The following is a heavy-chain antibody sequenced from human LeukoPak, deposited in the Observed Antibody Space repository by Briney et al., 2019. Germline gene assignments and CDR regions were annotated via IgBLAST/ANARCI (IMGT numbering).Heavy chain of an antibody. J-gene: IGHJ4*02. CDR1: GYTFINYG. D-gene: IGHD6-19*01. V-gene: IGHV1-18*01. CDR3: ARELMIGYSSGWLIH. Sequence: GASVKVSCKASGYTFINYGITWVRQAPGQGLEWMGWISAYNGNTNYAQKLQGRVTMTTDTSTSTAYMELRSLRSDDTAVYYCARELMIGYSSGWLIHWGQGTLVTVSS. CDR2: ISAYNGNT.